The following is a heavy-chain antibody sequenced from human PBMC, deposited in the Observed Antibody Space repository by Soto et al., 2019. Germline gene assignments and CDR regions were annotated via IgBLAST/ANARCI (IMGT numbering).Heavy chain of an antibody. CDR1: GFTFSSYS. CDR3: SAGIAVAGMNAFDI. V-gene: IGHV3-21*01. D-gene: IGHD6-19*01. J-gene: IGHJ3*02. Sequence: GGSLRLSCAASGFTFSSYSMNWVRQAPGKGLEWVSSISSSSRYIYYADSVKGRFTISRDNTKNSLYLQMNSLRAEDTAVYYCSAGIAVAGMNAFDIWGQGTMVTVSS. CDR2: ISSSSRYI.